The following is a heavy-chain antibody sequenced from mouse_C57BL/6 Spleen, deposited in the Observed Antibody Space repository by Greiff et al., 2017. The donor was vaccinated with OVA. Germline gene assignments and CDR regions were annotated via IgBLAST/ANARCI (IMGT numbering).Heavy chain of an antibody. V-gene: IGHV1-4*01. Sequence: VKLVESGAELARPGASVKMSCKASGYTFTSYTMHWVKQRPGQGLEWIGYINPSSGYTKYNQKFKDKATLTADKSSSTAYMQLSSLTSEDSAVYYCARPQSSYYAMDYWGQRTSVTFSS. CDR3: ARPQSSYYAMDY. CDR1: GYTFTSYT. D-gene: IGHD3-1*01. J-gene: IGHJ4*01. CDR2: INPSSGYT.